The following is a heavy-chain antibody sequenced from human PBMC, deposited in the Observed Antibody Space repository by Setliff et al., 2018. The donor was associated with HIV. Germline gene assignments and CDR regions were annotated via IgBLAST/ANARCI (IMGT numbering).Heavy chain of an antibody. CDR3: ASARIPTGGTSTSFDY. V-gene: IGHV3-30*01. CDR1: GFTFSTFA. D-gene: IGHD1-1*01. Sequence: GSLRLSCVASGFTFSTFAMYWVRQAPGKGLEWVSAISYDGSTTYYADSVKGRFTISRDNSKNTLYVQVNSLRPEDTGVYYCASARIPTGGTSTSFDYWGQGTLVTVSS. CDR2: ISYDGSTT. J-gene: IGHJ4*02.